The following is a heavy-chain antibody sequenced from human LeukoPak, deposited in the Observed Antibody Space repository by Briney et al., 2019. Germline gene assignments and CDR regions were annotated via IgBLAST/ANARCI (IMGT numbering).Heavy chain of an antibody. CDR1: GFTFSSYG. CDR2: ISYDGSNK. CDR3: ASLSSAGSGGFDY. J-gene: IGHJ4*02. D-gene: IGHD3-22*01. V-gene: IGHV3-30*19. Sequence: GGSLRLSCAASGFTFSSYGMHWVRQAPGKGLEWMAFISYDGSNKYYADSVKGRLTISRDNSKNTLYLQMNGLRAEDTAVYYCASLSSAGSGGFDYWGQGTLVTVSS.